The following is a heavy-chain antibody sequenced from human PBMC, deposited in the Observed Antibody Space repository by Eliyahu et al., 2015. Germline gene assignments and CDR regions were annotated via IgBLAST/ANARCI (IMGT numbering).Heavy chain of an antibody. CDR2: ISWNSGNT. J-gene: IGHJ4*02. D-gene: IGHD5-12*01. CDR3: AKAGSGGYSGPYYFNY. CDR1: GFTFDDYA. V-gene: IGHV3-9*01. Sequence: SLRLSCAASGFTFDDYAMHWVRQAPGKGLDWVSGISWNSGNTVYADSVKGRFTISRDNAKKSLYLQMNSLRAEDTALYYCAKAGSGGYSGPYYFNYWGQGTLVTVSS.